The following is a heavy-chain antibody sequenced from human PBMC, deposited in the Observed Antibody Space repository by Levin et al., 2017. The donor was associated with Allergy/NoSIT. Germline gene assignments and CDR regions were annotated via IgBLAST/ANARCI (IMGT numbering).Heavy chain of an antibody. J-gene: IGHJ5*02. D-gene: IGHD3-10*01. CDR1: GGTFSSYA. Sequence: KISCKASGGTFSSYAISWVRQAPGQGLEWMGRIIPILGIANYAQKFQGRVTITADKSTSTAYMELSSLRSEDTAVYYCAGTTEERITMVRGIIGWFDPWGQGTLVTVSS. CDR3: AGTTEERITMVRGIIGWFDP. V-gene: IGHV1-69*04. CDR2: IIPILGIA.